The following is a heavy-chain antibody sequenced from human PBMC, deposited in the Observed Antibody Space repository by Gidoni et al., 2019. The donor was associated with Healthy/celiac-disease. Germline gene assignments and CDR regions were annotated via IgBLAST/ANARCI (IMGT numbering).Heavy chain of an antibody. CDR1: GGSFSGYY. Sequence: QVQLQQWGAGLLKPSETLSLTCAVYGGSFSGYYWSWIRQPPGTGLEWIGDINHSGRTNYNPSLKICVTISVDTSKNQFSLKLSSVTAADTAVYYCARGGTSYSSSWSRSDYWGQGTLVTVSS. CDR3: ARGGTSYSSSWSRSDY. J-gene: IGHJ4*02. CDR2: INHSGRT. V-gene: IGHV4-34*01. D-gene: IGHD6-13*01.